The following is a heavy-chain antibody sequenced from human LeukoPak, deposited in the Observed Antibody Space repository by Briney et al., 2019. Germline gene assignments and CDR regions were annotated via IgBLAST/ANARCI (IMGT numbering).Heavy chain of an antibody. Sequence: PGASVKVSCKASGYTFTGYYMHWVRQAPGQGLEWMGWINPNSGGTNYAQKFQGRVTMTRDTSISTAYMELSRLRSGDTAVYYCARATNGGRSRFDYWGQGTLVTVSS. CDR1: GYTFTGYY. CDR2: INPNSGGT. D-gene: IGHD1-26*01. J-gene: IGHJ4*02. CDR3: ARATNGGRSRFDY. V-gene: IGHV1-2*02.